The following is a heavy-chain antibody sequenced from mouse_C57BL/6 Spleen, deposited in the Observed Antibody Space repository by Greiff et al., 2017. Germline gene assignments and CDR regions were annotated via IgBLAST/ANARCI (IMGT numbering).Heavy chain of an antibody. CDR1: GYTFTSYG. CDR3: GGEQLRAGYFDY. D-gene: IGHD3-2*02. J-gene: IGHJ2*01. CDR2: IYPRSGNT. V-gene: IGHV1-81*01. Sequence: QVQLQQSGAELARPGASVKLSCKASGYTFTSYGISWVKQRPGQGLEWIGEIYPRSGNTYYNEKFKGKATLTADKSSSTAYMELRSLTSEDSAVYFCGGEQLRAGYFDYWGQGTTLTVSS.